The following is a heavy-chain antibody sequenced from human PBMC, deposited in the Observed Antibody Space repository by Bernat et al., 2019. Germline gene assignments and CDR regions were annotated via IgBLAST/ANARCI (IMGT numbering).Heavy chain of an antibody. Sequence: QVQLVESGGGLVKPGGSLRLSCAASGFTFSDYYMSWIRQAPGKGLEWVSYISSSSSYTNYADSVKGRFTISRDNAKNSLYLQMNSLRAEDTAVYYCARDRLPEYYYDSGSYYHYWGQGTLVTVSS. V-gene: IGHV3-11*05. CDR1: GFTFSDYY. CDR3: ARDRLPEYYYDSGSYYHY. D-gene: IGHD3-10*01. CDR2: ISSSSSYT. J-gene: IGHJ4*02.